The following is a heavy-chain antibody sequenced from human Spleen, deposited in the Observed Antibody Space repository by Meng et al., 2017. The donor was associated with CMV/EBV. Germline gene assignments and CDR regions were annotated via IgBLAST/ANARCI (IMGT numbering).Heavy chain of an antibody. Sequence: SETLSLTCAVYGGSFSGYYWSWIRQPPGKGLEWIGEINHSGSTNYNPSLKSRVTISVDTSKNQFSLKLSSVTAADTAMYYCARGTYYYDSSARYFDSWGQGTLVTVSS. CDR1: GGSFSGYY. V-gene: IGHV4-34*01. CDR3: ARGTYYYDSSARYFDS. J-gene: IGHJ4*02. D-gene: IGHD3-22*01. CDR2: INHSGST.